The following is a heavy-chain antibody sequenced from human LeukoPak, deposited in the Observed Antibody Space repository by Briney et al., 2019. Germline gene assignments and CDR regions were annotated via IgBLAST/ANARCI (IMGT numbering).Heavy chain of an antibody. CDR3: ARSTRDGYNPHFDY. CDR2: IYYRGST. Sequence: PSETLSLTCTVSGGSINNYYGSWIRQPPGKGLEWIGYIYYRGSTSYNPSLKSRVTISVDTSKNQFSLKLTSVTAADTAVYYCARSTRDGYNPHFDYWGQGTLVTVSS. CDR1: GGSINNYY. D-gene: IGHD5-24*01. V-gene: IGHV4-59*08. J-gene: IGHJ4*02.